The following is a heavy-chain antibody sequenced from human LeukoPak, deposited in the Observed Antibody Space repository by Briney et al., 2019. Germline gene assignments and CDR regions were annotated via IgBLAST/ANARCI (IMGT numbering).Heavy chain of an antibody. D-gene: IGHD6-13*01. CDR3: ARVVLYSSSWYGGSAFDI. Sequence: ASVKVSCKASGYTFTGYYMHWVRQAPGQGLEWMGWINPNSGGTNYAKKFQGRVTMTRDTSISTAYMQLGRLRSDDTAVYYCARVVLYSSSWYGGSAFDIWGQGTMVTVSS. J-gene: IGHJ3*02. CDR1: GYTFTGYY. CDR2: INPNSGGT. V-gene: IGHV1-2*02.